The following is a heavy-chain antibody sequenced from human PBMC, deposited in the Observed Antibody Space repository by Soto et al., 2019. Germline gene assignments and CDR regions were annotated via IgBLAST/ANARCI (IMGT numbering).Heavy chain of an antibody. CDR3: ARDFERSAIAP. D-gene: IGHD3-9*01. J-gene: IGHJ5*02. CDR2: INHSGST. CDR1: VGSFSGYY. Sequence: SETLSLTCCFYVGSFSGYYWSWIRQPPGKGLEWIGEINHSGSTNYNPSLKSRVTISVDTSKNQFSLKLSSVTAADTAVYFCARDFERSAIAPWGQGTSVTVSS. V-gene: IGHV4-34*01.